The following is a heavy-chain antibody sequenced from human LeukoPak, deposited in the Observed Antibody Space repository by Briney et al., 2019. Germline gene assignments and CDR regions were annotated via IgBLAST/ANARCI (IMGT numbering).Heavy chain of an antibody. CDR1: GGSFSGYY. V-gene: IGHV4-34*01. Sequence: SETLSLTCAVYGGSFSGYYWTWIRQPPGKGLEWIGEINHSGSTNYNPSLKSRVTISIDTSKNQFSLILNSVSAADTAVYYCARGLSDVYWGQGTLVTVSS. CDR3: ARGLSDVY. J-gene: IGHJ4*02. CDR2: INHSGST.